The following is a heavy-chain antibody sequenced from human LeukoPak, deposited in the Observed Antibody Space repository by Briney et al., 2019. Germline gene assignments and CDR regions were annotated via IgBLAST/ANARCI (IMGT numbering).Heavy chain of an antibody. V-gene: IGHV4-38-2*02. CDR1: DSSITSTYY. CDR2: VFRLQTVRT. J-gene: IGHJ4*02. D-gene: IGHD2-8*01. Sequence: SETLSLTCTVSDSSITSTYYWAWFRQPPGKGLEWIATVFRLQTVRTFYNPSLESRVTMSLDPSQNQFSLNLTSVTAADTALYFWARVLHAPYLIDSWGQGTLVTVSS. CDR3: ARVLHAPYLIDS.